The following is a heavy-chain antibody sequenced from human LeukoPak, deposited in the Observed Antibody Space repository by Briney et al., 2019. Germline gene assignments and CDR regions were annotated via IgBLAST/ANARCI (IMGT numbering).Heavy chain of an antibody. J-gene: IGHJ2*01. CDR2: MNPNSGNT. V-gene: IGHV1-8*03. Sequence: ASVKVSCKASGYTFTSYDINWVRQATGQGLEWMGWMNPNSGNTGYAQKFQGRVTITRNTSISTAYMELSSLRSEDTAVYYCARGRDYGDYEDWYFDLWGRGTLVTVSS. D-gene: IGHD4-17*01. CDR1: GYTFTSYD. CDR3: ARGRDYGDYEDWYFDL.